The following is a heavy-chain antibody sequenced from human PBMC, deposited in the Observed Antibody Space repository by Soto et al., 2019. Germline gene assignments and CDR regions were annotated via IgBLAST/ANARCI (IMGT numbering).Heavy chain of an antibody. J-gene: IGHJ6*02. CDR2: IYPGDSDT. V-gene: IGHV5-51*01. CDR3: ARGYDILTGNYYYYYGMDV. D-gene: IGHD3-9*01. Sequence: GESLKISCKGSGYSFTSYWIGWVRQMPGKGLEWMGIIYPGDSDTRYSPSFQGQVTISADKSISTAYLQWSSLKASDTAMYYCARGYDILTGNYYYYYGMDVWGQGTTVTVSS. CDR1: GYSFTSYW.